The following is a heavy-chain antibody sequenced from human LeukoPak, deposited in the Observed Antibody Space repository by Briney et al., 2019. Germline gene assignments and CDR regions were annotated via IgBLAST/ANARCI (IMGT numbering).Heavy chain of an antibody. Sequence: PSETLSLTCAVYGGSFSGYYWSWIRQPPGKGLEWIGEINHSGSTNYNPSLKSRVTISVNTSKNQFSLKLSSVTAADRAVYYCARGTMTTVTYYFDYWGQGTLVTVSS. V-gene: IGHV4-34*01. J-gene: IGHJ4*02. CDR1: GGSFSGYY. D-gene: IGHD4-17*01. CDR3: ARGTMTTVTYYFDY. CDR2: INHSGST.